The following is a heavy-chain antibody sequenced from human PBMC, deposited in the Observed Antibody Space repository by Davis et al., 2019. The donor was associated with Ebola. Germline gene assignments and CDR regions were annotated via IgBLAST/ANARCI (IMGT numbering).Heavy chain of an antibody. CDR2: IYYSGST. Sequence: PSETPSLTCTVSGGSISSGDYYWSWIRQPPGKGLEWIGYIYYSGSTYYNPSLKSRVTISVDTSKNQFSLKLSSVTAADTAVYYCARGPAGWLPRYTFDYWGQGTLVTVSS. CDR3: ARGPAGWLPRYTFDY. J-gene: IGHJ4*02. D-gene: IGHD3-22*01. CDR1: GGSISSGDYY. V-gene: IGHV4-30-4*08.